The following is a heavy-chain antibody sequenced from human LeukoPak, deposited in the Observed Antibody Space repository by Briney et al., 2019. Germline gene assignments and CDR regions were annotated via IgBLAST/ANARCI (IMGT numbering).Heavy chain of an antibody. D-gene: IGHD2-2*01. CDR2: INQDGSEK. CDR3: ARGQLLDY. J-gene: IGHJ4*02. Sequence: QSGGSLRLSCAASGFTFNNYWMSWVRQAPGKGLEWVANINQDGSEKYYVDSVKSRFTISRDNAKNSLYLQMNSLRVEDTAVYHCARGQLLDYWGQGALVTVSS. V-gene: IGHV3-7*01. CDR1: GFTFNNYW.